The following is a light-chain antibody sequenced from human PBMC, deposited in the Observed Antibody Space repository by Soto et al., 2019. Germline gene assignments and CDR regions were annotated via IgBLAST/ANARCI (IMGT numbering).Light chain of an antibody. CDR1: SSDVGGYNY. J-gene: IGLJ1*01. Sequence: QSVLNQPPSASGSPGQSVTISCTGTSSDVGGYNYVSWYQQHPGKAPKLMIYEVSKRPSGAPDRFSGSKSGNTASLTVSGLQAEDEADYYCSSYAGSNLYVFGTGTKVTVL. CDR2: EVS. CDR3: SSYAGSNLYV. V-gene: IGLV2-8*01.